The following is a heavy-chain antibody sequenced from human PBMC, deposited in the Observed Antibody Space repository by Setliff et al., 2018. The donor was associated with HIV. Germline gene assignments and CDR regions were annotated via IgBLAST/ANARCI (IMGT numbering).Heavy chain of an antibody. V-gene: IGHV1-2*02. D-gene: IGHD3-3*01. J-gene: IGHJ4*02. Sequence: GASVKVSCKTSGYTFTASYLHWVRQAPGQGLQWMGWMHPNSGATKYAQKFRDRVTLTGDTSISTASMELSSLKSDDTAMYYCATSTSRFSWNGFYQGGFGSRNSHSFENWGQGTLVTVSS. CDR2: MHPNSGAT. CDR1: GYTFTASY. CDR3: ATSTSRFSWNGFYQGGFGSRNSHSFEN.